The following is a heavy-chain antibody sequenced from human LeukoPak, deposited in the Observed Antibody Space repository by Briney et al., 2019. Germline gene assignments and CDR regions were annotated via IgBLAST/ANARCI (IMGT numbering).Heavy chain of an antibody. J-gene: IGHJ4*02. CDR1: GFTFSSYW. Sequence: GGSLRLSCAASGFTFSSYWMHWVRQAPGKGLVWVSRINSDGSSTSYADSVKGRFTISRDNAKNTLYLQMNSLRAEDTAVYYCARDKLWWAAAGTYYFDYWGQGTLVTVSS. CDR2: INSDGSST. V-gene: IGHV3-74*01. D-gene: IGHD6-13*01. CDR3: ARDKLWWAAAGTYYFDY.